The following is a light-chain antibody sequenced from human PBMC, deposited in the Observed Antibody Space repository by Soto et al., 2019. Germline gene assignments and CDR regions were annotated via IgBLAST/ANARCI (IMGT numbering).Light chain of an antibody. Sequence: QSALTQPPSASGSPGQSVTISCTGTSSDVAGYNYVSWYQQRPGKAPKLIIFEVNRRPSGVPDRFSGSKSGNTASLTVSGLQAEDEGDYYCCSYAGSNNYVFGTGTKLTAL. V-gene: IGLV2-8*01. CDR2: EVN. J-gene: IGLJ1*01. CDR1: SSDVAGYNY. CDR3: CSYAGSNNYV.